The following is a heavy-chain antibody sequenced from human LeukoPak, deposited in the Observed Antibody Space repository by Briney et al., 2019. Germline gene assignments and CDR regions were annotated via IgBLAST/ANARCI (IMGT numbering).Heavy chain of an antibody. J-gene: IGHJ4*02. Sequence: APVKVSCKASGYTFTSYGISWVRQAPGQGLEWMGWISAYNGNTNYAQKLQGRVTMTTDTSTSTVYMELRSLRSDDTAVYYCARDFTVAGVPGGYWGQGTLVTVSS. D-gene: IGHD6-19*01. CDR3: ARDFTVAGVPGGY. CDR2: ISAYNGNT. CDR1: GYTFTSYG. V-gene: IGHV1-18*01.